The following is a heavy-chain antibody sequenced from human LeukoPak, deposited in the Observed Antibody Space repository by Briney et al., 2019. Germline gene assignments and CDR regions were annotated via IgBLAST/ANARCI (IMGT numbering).Heavy chain of an antibody. CDR3: ARDKAHLAAAGFIDY. V-gene: IGHV3-7*01. D-gene: IGHD6-13*01. CDR2: IKQDGSEK. CDR1: GFTLSSYW. Sequence: GGSLRLSCVASGFTLSSYWKSWVRQAPGKGLEWVANIKQDGSEKYYVDSVMGRFTISRDNAKNSLYLQMNSLRAEDTAVYYCARDKAHLAAAGFIDYWGQGTLVTVSS. J-gene: IGHJ4*02.